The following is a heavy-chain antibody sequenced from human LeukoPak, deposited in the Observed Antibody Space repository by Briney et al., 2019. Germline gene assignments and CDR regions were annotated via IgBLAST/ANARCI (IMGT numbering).Heavy chain of an antibody. CDR3: ARDPLMISHTGPAWVFQH. D-gene: IGHD3-16*01. Sequence: GGSLRLSCAASGFTFSSYWMSWVRQAPGTGLEWVANIKQDGSEKYYVDSVKGRFTISRDNAKNSLYLQMNSLRAEDTAVYYCARDPLMISHTGPAWVFQHWGQGTLVTVSS. CDR2: IKQDGSEK. CDR1: GFTFSSYW. V-gene: IGHV3-7*01. J-gene: IGHJ1*01.